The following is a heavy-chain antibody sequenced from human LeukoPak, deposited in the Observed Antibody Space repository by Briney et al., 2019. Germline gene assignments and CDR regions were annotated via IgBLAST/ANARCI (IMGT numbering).Heavy chain of an antibody. CDR1: GFTFSSYG. D-gene: IGHD6-19*01. CDR3: ARDGRQGQWLVIYYYYYYGMDV. V-gene: IGHV3-33*01. J-gene: IGHJ6*02. Sequence: GGALRLSCAASGFTFSSYGMHWVRQAPGKGLEWVAVIWYDGSNKYYANPVKGRINISRDNSKNTPYLQMNSMRAEYTEVYYCARDGRQGQWLVIYYYYYYGMDVWGQGTTVTVSS. CDR2: IWYDGSNK.